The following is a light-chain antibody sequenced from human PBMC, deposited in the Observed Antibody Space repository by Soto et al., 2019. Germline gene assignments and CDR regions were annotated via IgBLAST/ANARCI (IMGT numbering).Light chain of an antibody. V-gene: IGKV1-5*01. J-gene: IGKJ1*01. Sequence: DIQMTQSPSTLSASVGDRVTITCRASRNINNWLAWYQQKPGKAPDLLIFDVSNLESGVPSRFSGSGSGTEFTLSISSLQPDDFATYYCQQYNSSKWTFGQGTKVDIK. CDR3: QQYNSSKWT. CDR1: RNINNW. CDR2: DVS.